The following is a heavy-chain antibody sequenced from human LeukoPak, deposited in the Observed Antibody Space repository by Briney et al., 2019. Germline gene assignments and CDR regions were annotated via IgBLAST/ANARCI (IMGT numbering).Heavy chain of an antibody. CDR3: AKDPDSSGYGAFDI. V-gene: IGHV3-30*04. J-gene: IGHJ3*02. CDR1: GFTFSSYA. Sequence: PGRSLRLSCAASGFTFSSYAMHWVRQAPGKGLEWVAVISYDGSDKYYADSVKGRFTVSRDNSKNTLYLQMNSLRAEDTAVYYCAKDPDSSGYGAFDIWGQGTMVTVSS. CDR2: ISYDGSDK. D-gene: IGHD3-22*01.